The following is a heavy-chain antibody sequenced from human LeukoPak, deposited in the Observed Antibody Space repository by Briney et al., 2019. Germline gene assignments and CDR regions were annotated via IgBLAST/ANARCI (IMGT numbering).Heavy chain of an antibody. D-gene: IGHD3-22*01. Sequence: ASVKVSCKASGYTFTSYGISWVRQAPGQGLEWMGWISAYNGNTNYAQKLQGRVTMTTDTSTSTAYMELRSLRSDDTAVYYCARAALKRYYYDSSGYYLDYWGQGTPVTVSS. CDR3: ARAALKRYYYDSSGYYLDY. V-gene: IGHV1-18*01. J-gene: IGHJ4*02. CDR1: GYTFTSYG. CDR2: ISAYNGNT.